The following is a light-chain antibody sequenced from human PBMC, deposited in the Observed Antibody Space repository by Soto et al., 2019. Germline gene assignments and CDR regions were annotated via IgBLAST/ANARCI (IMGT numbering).Light chain of an antibody. J-gene: IGKJ2*01. CDR1: QSVRSSY. Sequence: EIVLTQSPGTLSLSPGERVTLSCRASQSVRSSYLAWYQHKHGQAPRLLIYGASSRATGIPDRFSGSGSGRDFTLTISRLEPEDFAVYYCQQYGRSPYTFGQGTKLEIK. CDR3: QQYGRSPYT. CDR2: GAS. V-gene: IGKV3-20*01.